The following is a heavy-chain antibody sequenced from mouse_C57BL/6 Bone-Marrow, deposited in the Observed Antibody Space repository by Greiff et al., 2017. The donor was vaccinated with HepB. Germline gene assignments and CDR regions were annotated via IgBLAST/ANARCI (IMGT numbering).Heavy chain of an antibody. V-gene: IGHV1-53*01. CDR2: INPSNGGT. CDR3: ASQGPYYYGSRAMDY. Sequence: VQLQQPGTELVKPGASVKLSCKASGYTFTSYWMHWVKQRPGQGLEWIGNINPSNGGTNYNEKFKSNATLTVDKSSSTAYMQLSSLTSEDSAVYYCASQGPYYYGSRAMDYWGQGTSVTVSS. D-gene: IGHD1-1*01. J-gene: IGHJ4*01. CDR1: GYTFTSYW.